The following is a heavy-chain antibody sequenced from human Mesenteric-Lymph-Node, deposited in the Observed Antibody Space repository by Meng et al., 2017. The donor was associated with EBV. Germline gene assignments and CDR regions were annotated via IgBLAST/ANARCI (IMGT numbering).Heavy chain of an antibody. V-gene: IGHV3-23*05. J-gene: IGHJ4*02. CDR2: IYQSGSSA. Sequence: VECLESGGGLVQPGGSLRLSCAASGFTFSSQAMYWVRQAPGKGLEWVSGIYQSGSSAYYADSVKGRFTVSRDNSKNMLYLQMNSLRAEDTAIYYCAKNSGLDYWGQGTLVTVSS. CDR1: GFTFSSQA. CDR3: AKNSGLDY.